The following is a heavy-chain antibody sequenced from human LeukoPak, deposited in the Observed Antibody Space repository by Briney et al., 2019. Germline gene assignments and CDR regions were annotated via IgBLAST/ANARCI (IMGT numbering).Heavy chain of an antibody. CDR1: GFTFSSHA. J-gene: IGHJ4*02. V-gene: IGHV3-23*01. CDR3: ANEIRPNDY. CDR2: ISISGDTT. Sequence: GGSLRLSCSASGFTFSSHAMTWVRQAPGKGLEWVSAISISGDTTYYADAVKGRFTISRDNSKNTVYLQMNSLRAEDTAVYYCANEIRPNDYWGQGTLVTVSS. D-gene: IGHD4-17*01.